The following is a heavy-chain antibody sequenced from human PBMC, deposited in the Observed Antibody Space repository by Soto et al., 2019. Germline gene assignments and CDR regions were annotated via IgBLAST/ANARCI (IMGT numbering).Heavy chain of an antibody. J-gene: IGHJ6*02. D-gene: IGHD6-13*01. V-gene: IGHV1-18*01. Sequence: QVQLVQSGAEGKKPGASVKVSCKASGYTFTSYGISWVRQAAGQGLEWMGRISAYHGNTNYAQKLQSRVTMTTDTSTSTADMEIGSLRSADSAVYYCASWGIAAAGTGNYYYYYSAMAVWCHGSTVTVS. CDR1: GYTFTSYG. CDR3: ASWGIAAAGTGNYYYYYSAMAV. CDR2: ISAYHGNT.